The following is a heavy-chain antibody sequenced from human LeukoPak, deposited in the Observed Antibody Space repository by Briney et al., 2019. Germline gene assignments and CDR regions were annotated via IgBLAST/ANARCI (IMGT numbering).Heavy chain of an antibody. CDR2: IYYSGST. J-gene: IGHJ4*02. D-gene: IGHD1-1*01. CDR1: GGSISSGGYS. Sequence: SQTLSLTCAVSGGSISSGGYSWSWIRQPPGKGLEWIGYIYYSGSTNYNPSLKSRVTISVDTSKNQFSLKLSSVTAADTAAYYCARQTPYNRNPSFDYWGQGTLVTVSS. V-gene: IGHV4-30-4*07. CDR3: ARQTPYNRNPSFDY.